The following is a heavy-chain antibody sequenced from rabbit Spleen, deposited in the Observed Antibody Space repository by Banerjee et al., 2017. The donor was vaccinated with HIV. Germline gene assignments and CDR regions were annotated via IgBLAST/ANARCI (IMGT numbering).Heavy chain of an antibody. Sequence: QEQVVESGGGLVQPGGSLKLSCKASGFDFSRYGVSWVRQVPGKGLEWIGYIDPVFGITYYANWVNGRFTISRDNAQNTLFLQLNSLTAADTATYFCVRDTASSFSSYGMDLWGQGTLVTVS. CDR3: VRDTASSFSSYGMDL. V-gene: IGHV1S47*01. D-gene: IGHD8-1*01. CDR2: IDPVFGIT. CDR1: GFDFSRYG. J-gene: IGHJ6*01.